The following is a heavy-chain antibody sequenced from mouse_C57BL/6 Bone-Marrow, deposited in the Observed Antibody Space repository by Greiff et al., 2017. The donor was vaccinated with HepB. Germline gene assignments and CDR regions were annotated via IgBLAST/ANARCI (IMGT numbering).Heavy chain of an antibody. CDR2: ISSGGSYT. Sequence: EVMLVESGGDLVKPGGSLKLSCAASGFTFSSYGMSWVRQTPDKRLEWVATISSGGSYTYYPDSVKGRFTISRDNAKNTLYLQMSSLKSEDTAMYYCARHSLYYYGSSYFDYWGQGTTLTVSS. CDR1: GFTFSSYG. V-gene: IGHV5-6*01. J-gene: IGHJ2*01. CDR3: ARHSLYYYGSSYFDY. D-gene: IGHD1-1*01.